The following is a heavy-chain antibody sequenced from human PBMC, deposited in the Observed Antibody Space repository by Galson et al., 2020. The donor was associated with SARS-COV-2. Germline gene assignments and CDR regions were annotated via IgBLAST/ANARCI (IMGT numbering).Heavy chain of an antibody. CDR3: AKVSSWNYYFDY. J-gene: IGHJ4*02. Sequence: GESLKISCAASGFTFSSYAMSWVRQAPGKGLEWVSAISGSGGSTYYADSVKGRFTISRDNSKNTLYLQMNSLRAEDTAVYYYAKVSSWNYYFDYWGQGTLVTVSS. V-gene: IGHV3-23*01. D-gene: IGHD1-7*01. CDR1: GFTFSSYA. CDR2: ISGSGGST.